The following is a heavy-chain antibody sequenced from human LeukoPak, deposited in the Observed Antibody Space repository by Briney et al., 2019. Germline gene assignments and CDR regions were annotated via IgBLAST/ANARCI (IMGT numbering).Heavy chain of an antibody. CDR2: IYPGDSDT. V-gene: IGHV5-51*01. J-gene: IGHJ4*02. CDR3: ARGKYSGSYLPHFDY. CDR1: GYSFTSYW. Sequence: EESLKISCKGSGYSFTSYWIGWVRQMPGKGLEWMGIIYPGDSDTRYSPSFQGQVTISADKSISTAYLQWSSLKASDTAMYYCARGKYSGSYLPHFDYWGQGTLVTVSS. D-gene: IGHD1-26*01.